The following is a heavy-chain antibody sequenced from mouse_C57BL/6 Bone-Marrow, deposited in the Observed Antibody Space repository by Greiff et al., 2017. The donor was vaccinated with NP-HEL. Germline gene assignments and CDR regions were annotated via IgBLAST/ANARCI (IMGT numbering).Heavy chain of an antibody. D-gene: IGHD2-4*01. Sequence: VQLQQSGPVLVKPGASVKMSCKASGYTFTDYYMNWVKQSHGKSLEWIGVINPYNGGTSYNQKFKGKATLTVDKSSSTAYMELNSLTSEDSAGYYCARYDYDAVGTLDLYYFDHRGQGTPLTVPP. J-gene: IGHJ2*01. CDR2: INPYNGGT. CDR1: GYTFTDYY. CDR3: ARYDYDAVGTLDLYYFDH. V-gene: IGHV1-19*01.